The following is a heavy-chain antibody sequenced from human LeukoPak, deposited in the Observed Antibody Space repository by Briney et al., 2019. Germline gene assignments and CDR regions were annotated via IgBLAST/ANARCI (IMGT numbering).Heavy chain of an antibody. D-gene: IGHD3-22*01. CDR1: GFTFSSYA. CDR3: ARTPSLRITMIVVFDY. J-gene: IGHJ4*02. CDR2: ISYDGSSK. Sequence: PGGSLRLSCAASGFTFSSYAMHWVRQAPGKGLEWVAVISYDGSSKYYADSVKGRFTISRDNSKNTLYLQMNSLRAEDTAVYYCARTPSLRITMIVVFDYWGQGTLVTVSS. V-gene: IGHV3-30-3*01.